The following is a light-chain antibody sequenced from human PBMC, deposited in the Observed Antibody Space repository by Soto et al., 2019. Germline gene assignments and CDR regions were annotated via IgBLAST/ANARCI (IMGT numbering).Light chain of an antibody. V-gene: IGKV1-5*01. CDR1: QSSSSW. J-gene: IGKJ1*01. CDR2: DAS. CDR3: QQYNSYSWT. Sequence: DILMTQSPSALSASVGDRVTITCRASQSSSSWLAWYQQKPGKAPKLLIYDASSLESGVPSRFSGSGSGTEFTLTISSLQPHDFATYYCQQYNSYSWTFGQRTKV.